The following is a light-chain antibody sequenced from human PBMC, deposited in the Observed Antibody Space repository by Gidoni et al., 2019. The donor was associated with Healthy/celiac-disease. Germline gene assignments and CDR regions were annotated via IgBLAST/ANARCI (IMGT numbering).Light chain of an antibody. CDR2: DVS. Sequence: QSALTQPRSVSGSTGQSVTISCTGTSSDVGGYNYVSWYQQHPGKAPKLMIYDVSKRPSGVPDRFSGSKSGNTASLTISGLQAEDDADYYCCSYAGSYTPWVFGGGTKLTVL. CDR3: CSYAGSYTPWV. V-gene: IGLV2-11*01. J-gene: IGLJ3*02. CDR1: SSDVGGYNY.